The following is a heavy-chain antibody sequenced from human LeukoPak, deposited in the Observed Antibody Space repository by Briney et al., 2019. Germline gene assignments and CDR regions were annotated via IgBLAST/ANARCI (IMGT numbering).Heavy chain of an antibody. V-gene: IGHV4-30-4*08. J-gene: IGHJ4*02. CDR1: GGSISSGDYY. Sequence: PSETLSLICTVSGGSISSGDYYWSWIRQPPGKGLEWIGYIYYSGSTYYNPSLKSRVTISVDTSKNQFSLKLSSVTAADTAVYYCASQYYYDSSGYYFWGQGTLVTVSS. CDR3: ASQYYYDSSGYYF. D-gene: IGHD3-22*01. CDR2: IYYSGST.